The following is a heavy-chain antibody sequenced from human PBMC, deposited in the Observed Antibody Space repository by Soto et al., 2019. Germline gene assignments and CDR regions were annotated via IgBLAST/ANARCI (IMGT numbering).Heavy chain of an antibody. J-gene: IGHJ4*02. CDR1: GFTFSSYA. Sequence: PGGSLRLSFAASGFTFSSYAMSWVRQAPGKGLEWVSAISGSGGSTYYADSVKGRFSISRDNSKNTLYLQMNSLRAEDTAVYYCAKKKSRFYYDSSVTFDYWGQGTLVTVSS. CDR2: ISGSGGST. D-gene: IGHD3-22*01. V-gene: IGHV3-23*01. CDR3: AKKKSRFYYDSSVTFDY.